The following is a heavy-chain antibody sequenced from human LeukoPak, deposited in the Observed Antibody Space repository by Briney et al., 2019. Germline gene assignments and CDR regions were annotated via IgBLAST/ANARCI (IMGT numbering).Heavy chain of an antibody. J-gene: IGHJ4*02. CDR3: ARTRLRYFDWLITNPGREYYFDY. V-gene: IGHV4-39*07. CDR1: GGSISSSSYY. CDR2: INHSGST. D-gene: IGHD3-9*01. Sequence: PSETLSLTCTVSGGSISSSSYYWSWIRQPPGKGLEWIGEINHSGSTNYNPSLKSRVTISVDTSKNQFSLKLSSVTAADTAVYYCARTRLRYFDWLITNPGREYYFDYWGQGTLVTVSS.